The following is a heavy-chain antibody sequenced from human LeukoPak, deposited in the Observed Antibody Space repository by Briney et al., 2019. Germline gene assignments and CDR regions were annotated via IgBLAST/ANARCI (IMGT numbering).Heavy chain of an antibody. V-gene: IGHV3-21*01. CDR3: ARDSEGVTGTTSWFDP. D-gene: IGHD1-7*01. CDR1: GFTFSSYS. J-gene: IGHJ5*02. Sequence: GGSLRLSCAASGFTFSSYSMNWVRQAPGKGLEWVSSISTSSSYIYYADSVKGRFTISRDNARNSLYLQMNSLRAEDTAVYYCARDSEGVTGTTSWFDPWGQGTLVTVSS. CDR2: ISTSSSYI.